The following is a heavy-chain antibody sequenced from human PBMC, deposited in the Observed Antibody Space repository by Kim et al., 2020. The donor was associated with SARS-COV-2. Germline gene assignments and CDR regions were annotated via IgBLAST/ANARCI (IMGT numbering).Heavy chain of an antibody. J-gene: IGHJ6*02. V-gene: IGHV3-43*02. D-gene: IGHD3-3*01. CDR3: AKDPGRRYYDFWSGYLGGQFGDYYYYGMDV. Sequence: GGSLRLSCAASGFTFDDYAMHWVRQAPGKGLEWVSLISGDGGSTYYADSVKGRFTISRDNSKNSLYLQMNSLRTEDTALYYCAKDPGRRYYDFWSGYLGGQFGDYYYYGMDVWGQGTTVTVSS. CDR1: GFTFDDYA. CDR2: ISGDGGST.